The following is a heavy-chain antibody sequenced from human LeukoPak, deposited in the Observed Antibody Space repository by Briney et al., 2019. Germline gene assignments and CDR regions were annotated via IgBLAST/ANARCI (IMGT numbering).Heavy chain of an antibody. CDR2: IYPGDFDT. CDR3: ARYQNNFGCDS. D-gene: IGHD1-20*01. J-gene: IGHJ4*02. Sequence: GESLKISCKGSGYSFTTYWIGWVRQMPGKGLEWMGVIYPGDFDTRYSPSFQGQVTISADKSISTAYLQWNSLKASDTAMYYCARYQNNFGCDSWGQGTLVTVSS. CDR1: GYSFTTYW. V-gene: IGHV5-51*01.